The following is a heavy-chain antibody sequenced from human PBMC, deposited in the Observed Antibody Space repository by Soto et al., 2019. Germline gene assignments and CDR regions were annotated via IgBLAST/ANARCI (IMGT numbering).Heavy chain of an antibody. V-gene: IGHV4-59*01. CDR1: PGSISSSY. CDR3: AREAQDYYFDY. J-gene: IGHJ4*02. D-gene: IGHD6-6*01. CDR2: VAYSGTT. Sequence: QEQLQESGPGLVKPSETLTLSCTVYPGSISSSYWSWIRQPPGKGLEWMGHVAYSGTTKYNPSLKGRGSISVSSSKRQFSLRLSSVTAADTAVYYCAREAQDYYFDYWGQGILVTVSS.